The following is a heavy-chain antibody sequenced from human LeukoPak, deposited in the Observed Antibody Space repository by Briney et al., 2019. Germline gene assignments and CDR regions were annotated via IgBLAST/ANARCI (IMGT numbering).Heavy chain of an antibody. CDR1: GYTFTGYY. CDR2: INPNSGGT. J-gene: IGHJ4*02. CDR3: ARVCRGYDYVWGSYRWLYFDY. Sequence: GASVKVSCKASGYTFTGYYMHWVRQAPGQGLEWMGWINPNSGGTNYAQKFQGRVTMTRDTSISTAYMELSRLRSDDTAVYYCARVCRGYDYVWGSYRWLYFDYWGQGTLVTVSS. D-gene: IGHD3-16*02. V-gene: IGHV1-2*02.